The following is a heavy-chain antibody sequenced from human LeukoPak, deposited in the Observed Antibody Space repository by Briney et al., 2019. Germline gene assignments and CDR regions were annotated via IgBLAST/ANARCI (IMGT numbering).Heavy chain of an antibody. V-gene: IGHV1-18*01. J-gene: IGHJ4*02. Sequence: GASVKVSCKASGYTFTSYGTSWVRQAPGQGLEWMGWISAYNGNTNYAQKLQGRVTMTTDTSTSTAYMELRSLRSDDTAVYYCARDRIAVAGSSGKGVDYWGQGTLVTVSS. CDR1: GYTFTSYG. CDR2: ISAYNGNT. D-gene: IGHD6-19*01. CDR3: ARDRIAVAGSSGKGVDY.